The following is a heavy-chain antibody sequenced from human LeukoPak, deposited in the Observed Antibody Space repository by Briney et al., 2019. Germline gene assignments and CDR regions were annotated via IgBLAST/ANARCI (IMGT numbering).Heavy chain of an antibody. V-gene: IGHV1-2*02. J-gene: IGHJ4*02. CDR1: GYTFTGYY. Sequence: ASVKVSCKASGYTFTGYYLHWVRQAPGQGLEWMGCVNPNSGDTNYAQKFQGSVTMTRDTSISTVYMELSRLRSDDTAVYYCARGGLALGYPGGGDFDYWGQGTLVTVSS. CDR2: VNPNSGDT. CDR3: ARGGLALGYPGGGDFDY. D-gene: IGHD3-16*01.